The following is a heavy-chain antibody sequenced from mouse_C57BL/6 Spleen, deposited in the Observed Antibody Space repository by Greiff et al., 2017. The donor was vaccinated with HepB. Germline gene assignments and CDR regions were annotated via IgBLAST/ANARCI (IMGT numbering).Heavy chain of an antibody. CDR3: ARFYYEYDDDPYYFDY. V-gene: IGHV1-64*01. J-gene: IGHJ2*01. Sequence: QVQLKQPGAELVKPGASVKLSCKASGYTFTSYWMNWVKQRPGQGLEWIGMIHPNSGSTNYNEKFKSKATLTVDKSSSTAYMQLSSQTSEDSAVYYCARFYYEYDDDPYYFDYWGKGTTLTVSS. CDR1: GYTFTSYW. D-gene: IGHD2-4*01. CDR2: IHPNSGST.